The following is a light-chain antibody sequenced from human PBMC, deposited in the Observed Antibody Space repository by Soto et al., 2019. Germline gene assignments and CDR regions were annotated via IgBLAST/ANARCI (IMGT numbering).Light chain of an antibody. V-gene: IGLV1-40*01. CDR2: GNS. Sequence: QSVLTQPRSVSGAPGQRVTISCTGSSSNIGAGYDVHWYQQVPGTAPKLLIYGNSNRPSGVPDRFSGSKSGASASLAITGLQAEDEADYYCQSYGDSLSGYVFGTGTKLTVL. CDR1: SSNIGAGYD. J-gene: IGLJ1*01. CDR3: QSYGDSLSGYV.